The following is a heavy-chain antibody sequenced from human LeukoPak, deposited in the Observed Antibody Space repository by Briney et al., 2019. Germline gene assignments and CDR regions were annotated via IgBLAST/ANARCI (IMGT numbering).Heavy chain of an antibody. CDR3: AREVGGWNYNWFDP. CDR1: GYTFTSYG. CDR2: ISAYNGNT. J-gene: IGHJ5*02. V-gene: IGHV1-18*01. D-gene: IGHD1-7*01. Sequence: ASVKVSCKASGYTFTSYGISWVRQAPGQGLEWMGWISAYNGNTNYAQKLQGRVTMTTDTSTSTAYMELRSLRSDDTAVYYCAREVGGWNYNWFDPWGQGTQVTVSS.